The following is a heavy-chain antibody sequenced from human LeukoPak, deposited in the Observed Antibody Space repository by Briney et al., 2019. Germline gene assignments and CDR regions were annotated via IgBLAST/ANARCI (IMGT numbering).Heavy chain of an antibody. Sequence: SETLSLTCAVYGGSFSGYYWSWIRQPPGKGLEWIGEINHSGSTNYNPSLKSRVTISVDTSKNQFSLKLSSVTAADTAVYYCARSGYDPPSYYYYYMDVWGKGTTVTVSS. V-gene: IGHV4-34*01. CDR1: GGSFSGYY. CDR2: INHSGST. D-gene: IGHD5-12*01. J-gene: IGHJ6*03. CDR3: ARSGYDPPSYYYYYMDV.